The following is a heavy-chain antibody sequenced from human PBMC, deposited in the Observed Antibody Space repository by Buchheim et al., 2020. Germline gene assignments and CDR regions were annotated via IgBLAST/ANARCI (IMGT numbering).Heavy chain of an antibody. CDR1: GGSVSSGSYY. D-gene: IGHD2-15*01. Sequence: QVQLQESGPGLVKPSETLSLTCTVSGGSVSSGSYYWSWIRQPPGKGLEWIGYIYYSGSTNYNPSLKSRVTISVDTSKNQFSLKLSSVTAADTAVYYCARVGGCSGGSCFWFSYYMDVWGKGTT. V-gene: IGHV4-61*01. CDR2: IYYSGST. CDR3: ARVGGCSGGSCFWFSYYMDV. J-gene: IGHJ6*03.